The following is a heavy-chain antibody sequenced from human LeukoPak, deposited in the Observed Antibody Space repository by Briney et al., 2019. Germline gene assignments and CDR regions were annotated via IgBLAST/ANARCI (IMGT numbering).Heavy chain of an antibody. V-gene: IGHV4-38-2*02. Sequence: SETLSLTCTVSGYSISSGYYWGWIRQPPGKGLEWIGSISHRGNTYYSPSLKSRVTISLDTPKNQFSLKLNSVTAADTAVYYCAREGDIVGATTDSWGQGTLVTVSS. J-gene: IGHJ4*02. CDR1: GYSISSGYY. CDR3: AREGDIVGATTDS. CDR2: ISHRGNT. D-gene: IGHD1-26*01.